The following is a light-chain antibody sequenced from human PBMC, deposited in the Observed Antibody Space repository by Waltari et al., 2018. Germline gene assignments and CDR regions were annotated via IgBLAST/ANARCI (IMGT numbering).Light chain of an antibody. Sequence: SYELTQPPSVSVAPGQTARLTCGGNSIESKMVHWYQRKPGQAPVLVVDDDNHRPSGIPERFSGSNFGNTATLTISRVEAGDEADYLCQVWDSVTDPWVFGGGTKLTVL. J-gene: IGLJ3*02. CDR2: DDN. CDR3: QVWDSVTDPWV. V-gene: IGLV3-21*02. CDR1: SIESKM.